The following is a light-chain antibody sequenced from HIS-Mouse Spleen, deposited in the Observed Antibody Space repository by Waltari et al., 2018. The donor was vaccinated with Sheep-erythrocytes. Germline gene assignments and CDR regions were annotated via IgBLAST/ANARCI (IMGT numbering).Light chain of an antibody. J-gene: IGLJ3*02. Sequence: QSALTQPASVSGSPGQSITISCTGTSSDVGSYNLVPWYQPHPGKAPKLMIYEGSTRPSGVSNRFSGSKSGNTASLTISGLQAEDEADYYCCSYAGSSTWVFGGGTKLTVL. CDR3: CSYAGSSTWV. CDR2: EGS. CDR1: SSDVGSYNL. V-gene: IGLV2-23*01.